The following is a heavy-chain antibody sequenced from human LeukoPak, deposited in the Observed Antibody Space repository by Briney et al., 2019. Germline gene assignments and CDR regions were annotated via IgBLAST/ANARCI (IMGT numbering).Heavy chain of an antibody. J-gene: IGHJ4*02. D-gene: IGHD3-3*01. CDR2: INPNSGGT. Sequence: GASVKVSCKASGYTFTGYYMHWVRQAPGQGLEWMGWINPNSGGTNYAQKFQGRVTMTRDTSISTAYMELSRLRSDDTAVYYCARDLSNYDPGAVGVDYWGQGTLVTVSS. CDR1: GYTFTGYY. V-gene: IGHV1-2*02. CDR3: ARDLSNYDPGAVGVDY.